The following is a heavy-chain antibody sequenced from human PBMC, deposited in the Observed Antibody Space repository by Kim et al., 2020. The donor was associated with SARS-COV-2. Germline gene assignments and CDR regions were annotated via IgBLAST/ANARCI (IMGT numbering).Heavy chain of an antibody. Sequence: GGSLRLSCAASGFTFSDHYMDWVRQAPGKGLEWVGRTRNKANSYTTEYAAYVKGRFTISRDDSKNSLYLQMNSLKTEDTAVYYCARVHSGSSFDPWGQGTLVTVSS. V-gene: IGHV3-72*01. D-gene: IGHD1-26*01. CDR1: GFTFSDHY. J-gene: IGHJ5*02. CDR2: TRNKANSYTT. CDR3: ARVHSGSSFDP.